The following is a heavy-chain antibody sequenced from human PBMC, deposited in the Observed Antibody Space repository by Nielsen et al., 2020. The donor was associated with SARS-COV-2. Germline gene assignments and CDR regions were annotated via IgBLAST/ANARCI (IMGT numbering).Heavy chain of an antibody. V-gene: IGHV3-74*01. J-gene: IGHJ6*03. CDR2: INPSGSGT. D-gene: IGHD3-3*01. Sequence: GSLSLSCSASGFTFSSTWMDWVRQAPGQGLVWVSRINPSGSGTAYADSVKGRFAVSRDNAENTVVLQIHSLRVEDTAVYYCAGGADFWSGTQKYYMDVWGKGTTVTVSS. CDR1: GFTFSSTW. CDR3: AGGADFWSGTQKYYMDV.